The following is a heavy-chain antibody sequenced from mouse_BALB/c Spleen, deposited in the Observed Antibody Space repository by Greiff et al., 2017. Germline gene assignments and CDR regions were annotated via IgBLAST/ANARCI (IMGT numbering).Heavy chain of an antibody. Sequence: QVQLKQSGAELARPGASVKLSCKASGYTFTSYWMQWVKQRPGQGLEWIGAIYPGDGDTRYTQKFKGKATLTADKSSSTAYMQLSSLASEDSAVYYCARSDYGSYWGQGTTLTVAS. CDR1: GYTFTSYW. D-gene: IGHD2-2*01. CDR3: ARSDYGSY. CDR2: IYPGDGDT. V-gene: IGHV1-87*01. J-gene: IGHJ2*01.